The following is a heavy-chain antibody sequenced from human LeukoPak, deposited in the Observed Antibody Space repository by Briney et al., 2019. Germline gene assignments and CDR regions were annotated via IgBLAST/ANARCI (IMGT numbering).Heavy chain of an antibody. V-gene: IGHV3-49*05. Sequence: KPGGSLRLSCTGSGFTFGDYAMSWFRQAPGKGLEWVSFIKSKAYGGTTEYAASVKGRFTVSRDDSKSIAYLHMNSLKTEDTAVYYCSRTRSVAGSSIYIDYWGQGTLVTVSS. CDR1: GFTFGDYA. D-gene: IGHD6-19*01. CDR3: SRTRSVAGSSIYIDY. CDR2: IKSKAYGGTT. J-gene: IGHJ4*02.